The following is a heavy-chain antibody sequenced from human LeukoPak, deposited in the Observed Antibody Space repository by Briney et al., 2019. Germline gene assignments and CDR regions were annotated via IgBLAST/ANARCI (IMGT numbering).Heavy chain of an antibody. V-gene: IGHV1-69*04. CDR1: GGTFSSYA. CDR3: AREFWNYPLYYGMDV. CDR2: IIPILGIA. J-gene: IGHJ6*02. Sequence: ASVKVSCKASGGTFSSYAISWVRQAPGQGLGWMGRIIPILGIANYAQKFQGRVTITADKSTSTAYMELSSLRSEDTAVYYCAREFWNYPLYYGMDVWGQGTTVTVSS. D-gene: IGHD1-7*01.